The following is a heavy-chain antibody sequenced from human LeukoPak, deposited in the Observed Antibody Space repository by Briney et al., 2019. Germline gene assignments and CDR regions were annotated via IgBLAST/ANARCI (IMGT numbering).Heavy chain of an antibody. V-gene: IGHV3-13*01. D-gene: IGHD3-22*01. CDR2: IGTAGDT. CDR3: ARVTKDYYDSSGYSPAGAFDI. CDR1: GFTFSSYD. J-gene: IGHJ3*02. Sequence: PGGSLRLSCAASGFTFSSYDMHWVRQATGKGLEWVSAIGTAGDTYYPGSVKGRFTISRENAKNSLYLQMNSLRAGDTAVYYCARVTKDYYDSSGYSPAGAFDIWGQGTMVTVSS.